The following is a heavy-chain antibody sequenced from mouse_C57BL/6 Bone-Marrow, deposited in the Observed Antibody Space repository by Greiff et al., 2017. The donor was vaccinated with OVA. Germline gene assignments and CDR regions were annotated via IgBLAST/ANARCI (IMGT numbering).Heavy chain of an antibody. J-gene: IGHJ1*03. V-gene: IGHV1-69*02. CDR3: ARSQSSIYYGSSYRYFDV. D-gene: IGHD1-1*01. Sequence: QVQLQQPGAELVKPGASVKLSCKASGYTFTSYWMHWVKQRPGQGLEWIGEIDPSDSYTNYNQKFKGKATLTVDKSSSTAYMQLSSLTSEDSAVYYCARSQSSIYYGSSYRYFDVWGTGTTVTVSS. CDR1: GYTFTSYW. CDR2: IDPSDSYT.